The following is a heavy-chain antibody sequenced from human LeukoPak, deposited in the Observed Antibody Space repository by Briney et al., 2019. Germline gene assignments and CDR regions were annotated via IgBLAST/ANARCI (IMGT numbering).Heavy chain of an antibody. CDR3: ARHPVDSSSSRNWFDP. CDR1: GYSFSNYW. CDR2: IYPGDSDT. Sequence: GESLKISCKGSGYSFSNYWIGWVRQMPGKGLEWMGIIYPGDSDTRYSPSFQGQVTISADKSISTAYLQWSSLKASDTAMYYCARHPVDSSSSRNWFDPWGQGTLVTVSS. D-gene: IGHD6-6*01. V-gene: IGHV5-51*01. J-gene: IGHJ5*02.